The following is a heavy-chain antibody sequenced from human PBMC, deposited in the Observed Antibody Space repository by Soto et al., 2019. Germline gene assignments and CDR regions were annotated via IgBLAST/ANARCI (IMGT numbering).Heavy chain of an antibody. J-gene: IGHJ5*02. D-gene: IGHD2-8*01. Sequence: GGSLRLSCAASGFTFSRYAMSWVRQAPGKELEWVSTISGSGGYTYYADSVKGRFTISIDNSKNTLYLQMNSLRAEDTAVYYCAKGGTSYNWFDPWGQGTLVTVSS. V-gene: IGHV3-23*01. CDR2: ISGSGGYT. CDR3: AKGGTSYNWFDP. CDR1: GFTFSRYA.